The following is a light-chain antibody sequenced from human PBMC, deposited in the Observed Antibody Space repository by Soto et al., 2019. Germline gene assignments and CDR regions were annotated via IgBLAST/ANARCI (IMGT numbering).Light chain of an antibody. CDR3: QQYNSYSPWT. CDR1: QSISSW. J-gene: IGKJ1*01. V-gene: IGKV1-5*01. Sequence: DIQMTQSPSTLSASVGDRVTITCRASQSISSWSAWYQQKPGKAPKLLIYDASSLESGVPSRFSGSGSGTEFTLTISSLQPDDFATYYCQQYNSYSPWTFGQGTK. CDR2: DAS.